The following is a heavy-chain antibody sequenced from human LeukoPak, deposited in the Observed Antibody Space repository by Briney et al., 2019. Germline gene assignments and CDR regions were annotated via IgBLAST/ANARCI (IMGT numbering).Heavy chain of an antibody. CDR3: ARHRTTDYYYYGMDV. CDR1: GYSFTSYW. CDR2: IYPGDSDT. Sequence: EESLKISCKGSGYSFTSYWIGWVRQMPGKGLEWMGIIYPGDSDTRYSPSFQGQVTISADKSISTAYLQWSSLKASDTAMYYCARHRTTDYYYYGMDVWGQGTTVTVSS. J-gene: IGHJ6*02. V-gene: IGHV5-51*01. D-gene: IGHD1-1*01.